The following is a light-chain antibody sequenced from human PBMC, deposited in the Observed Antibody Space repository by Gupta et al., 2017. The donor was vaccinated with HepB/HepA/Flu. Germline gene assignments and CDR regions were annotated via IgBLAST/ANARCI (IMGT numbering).Light chain of an antibody. J-gene: IGKJ5*01. Sequence: EIVMTQSPATLSVSPGERATLSCRTSQSVSNNLAWYQQKPGQAPRLLIYGASTRTTGIPARFSGDGSGTQFTLTISSRQSEDFAVYYCQQENNWLITFGQGTRLEIK. V-gene: IGKV3-15*01. CDR3: QQENNWLIT. CDR1: QSVSNN. CDR2: GAS.